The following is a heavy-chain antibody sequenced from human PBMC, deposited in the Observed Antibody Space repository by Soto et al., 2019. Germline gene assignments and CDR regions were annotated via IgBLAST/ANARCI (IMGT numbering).Heavy chain of an antibody. V-gene: IGHV1-46*01. D-gene: IGHD3-3*01. CDR3: ASDGWLSALRIPFGLDV. CDR2: INPNGGST. J-gene: IGHJ6*02. CDR1: GYTFSNYY. Sequence: QVQLVQSGAEVKKPGASVTVSCKATGYTFSNYYIHWVRQAPGQGLDWMGIINPNGGSTTYAQKFQVIVTITRDTSTSTVYMELSSLTSEDTALYYCASDGWLSALRIPFGLDVWGQGTTVTVSS.